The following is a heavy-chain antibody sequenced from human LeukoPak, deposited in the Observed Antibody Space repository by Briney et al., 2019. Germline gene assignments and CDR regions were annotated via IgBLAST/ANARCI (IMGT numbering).Heavy chain of an antibody. D-gene: IGHD2-8*01. CDR2: IYSSGST. CDR1: GFTVSSNY. V-gene: IGHV3-53*01. CDR3: ARANGDYDDY. Sequence: AGGSLRLSCAASGFTVSSNYMSWVRQAPGKGLEWVSVIYSSGSTYYADSVKGRFTISRDNSKNTLYLQMNSLRAEDTAVYYCARANGDYDDYWGQGTLVTVSS. J-gene: IGHJ4*02.